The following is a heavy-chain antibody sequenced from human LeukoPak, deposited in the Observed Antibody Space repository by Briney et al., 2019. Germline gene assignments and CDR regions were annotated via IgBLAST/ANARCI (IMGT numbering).Heavy chain of an antibody. V-gene: IGHV4-59*01. CDR1: GGSISSYY. D-gene: IGHD6-13*01. Sequence: SETLSLTCAVYGGSISSYYWSWIRQPPGKGLEWIGYIYYSGSTNYNPSLKSRVTISVDTSKNQFSLKLSSVTAADTAVYYCARGYSSSWYWFDPWGQGTLVTVSS. J-gene: IGHJ5*02. CDR3: ARGYSSSWYWFDP. CDR2: IYYSGST.